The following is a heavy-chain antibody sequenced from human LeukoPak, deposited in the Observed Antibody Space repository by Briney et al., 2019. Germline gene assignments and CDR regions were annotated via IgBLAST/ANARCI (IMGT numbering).Heavy chain of an antibody. J-gene: IGHJ4*02. Sequence: GGSLRLSYAASGFTFNNYWMHWVRQAPGKGLVWVSHINSDGSSTNYADSVKGRFTISRDNAKNTVSLQMNSLRAEDTAVYYCATTYYDFWSGYYAFDYWGQGTLVTVSS. CDR2: INSDGSST. CDR1: GFTFNNYW. V-gene: IGHV3-74*01. CDR3: ATTYYDFWSGYYAFDY. D-gene: IGHD3-3*01.